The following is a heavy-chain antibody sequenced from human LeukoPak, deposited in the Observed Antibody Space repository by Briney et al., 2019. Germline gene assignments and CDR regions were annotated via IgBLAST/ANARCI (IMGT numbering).Heavy chain of an antibody. CDR3: ARGYDAFDI. Sequence: NPSETLSLTCTVSGGSINNGGYYWSWIRQHPGKGLEWIGYIYYSGSSYYNPSLKSRVTISVDTSKNQFSLKLSSVTAADTAVYYCARGYDAFDIWGQGTMVTVSS. CDR2: IYYSGSS. V-gene: IGHV4-31*03. CDR1: GGSINNGGYY. D-gene: IGHD3-22*01. J-gene: IGHJ3*02.